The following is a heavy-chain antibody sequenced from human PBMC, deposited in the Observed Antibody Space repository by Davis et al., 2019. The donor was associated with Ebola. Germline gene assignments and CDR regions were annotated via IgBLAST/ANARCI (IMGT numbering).Heavy chain of an antibody. CDR3: SRGGGSYHTDDY. V-gene: IGHV3-73*01. D-gene: IGHD1-26*01. CDR1: GFTFSGSA. CDR2: IRNKANSYAT. Sequence: GGSLRLSCAASGFTFSGSAMHWVRQASGKGLEWVGRIRNKANSYATAYAASVKGRLTISRDDSKNTAYLQMNSLKTEDTAVYYCSRGGGSYHTDDYWGQGTLVTVSS. J-gene: IGHJ4*02.